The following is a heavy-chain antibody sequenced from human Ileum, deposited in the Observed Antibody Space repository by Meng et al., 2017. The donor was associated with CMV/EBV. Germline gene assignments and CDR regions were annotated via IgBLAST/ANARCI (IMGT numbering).Heavy chain of an antibody. Sequence: VSGGSISSSNWWSWVRQPPGKGLEWIGEIYHSGSTTSNPSLKSRVTISVDKSKNQFSLKLSSVTAADTAVYYCARTWRGAIFGVVMTWGQGTLVTVSS. CDR2: IYHSGST. V-gene: IGHV4-4*02. D-gene: IGHD3-3*01. J-gene: IGHJ5*02. CDR1: GGSISSSNW. CDR3: ARTWRGAIFGVVMT.